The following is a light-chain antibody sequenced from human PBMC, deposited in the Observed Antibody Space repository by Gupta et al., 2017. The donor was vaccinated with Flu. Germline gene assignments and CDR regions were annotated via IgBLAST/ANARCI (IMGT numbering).Light chain of an antibody. J-gene: IGLJ1*01. CDR1: STDVGAYYF. V-gene: IGLV2-14*01. Sequence: QSALTQPASVSGSPGQSITIPCTGTSTDVGAYYFVSWYQQYPGEAPKLIIHEVNNRLSGVSHRFSGSKSGNTASLTISGLQPEDDADYYCSSFTTNKLYVFGTGTKVTVL. CDR3: SSFTTNKLYV. CDR2: EVN.